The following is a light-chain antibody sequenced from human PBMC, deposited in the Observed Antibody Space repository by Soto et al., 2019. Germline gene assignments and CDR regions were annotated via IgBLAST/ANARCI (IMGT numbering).Light chain of an antibody. V-gene: IGLV4-69*01. CDR1: SGHSSYA. CDR3: QTWGSGTVV. CDR2: LNSDGSH. Sequence: QLVLTQSPSASASLGASVKLTCTLSSGHSSYAIAWHQQQPEKGPRYLMKLNSDGSHSKGDGIPDRFSGSSSGAERYLPISRLQSEDEADYYCQTWGSGTVVFGGGTKLTVL. J-gene: IGLJ2*01.